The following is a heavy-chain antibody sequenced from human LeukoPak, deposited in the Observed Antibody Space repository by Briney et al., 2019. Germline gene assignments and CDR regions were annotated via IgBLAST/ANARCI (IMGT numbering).Heavy chain of an antibody. CDR3: ARWGGGWLVGFDY. D-gene: IGHD5-18*01. CDR2: INAGNGNT. V-gene: IGHV1-3*03. Sequence: GASVKVSCKASGYTFTSYAMHWVRQAPGQRLEWMGWINAGNGNTKYSQEFQGRVTITRDTSASTAYMELSSLRSEDMAVYYCARWGGGWLVGFDYWGQGTLVTVSS. J-gene: IGHJ4*02. CDR1: GYTFTSYA.